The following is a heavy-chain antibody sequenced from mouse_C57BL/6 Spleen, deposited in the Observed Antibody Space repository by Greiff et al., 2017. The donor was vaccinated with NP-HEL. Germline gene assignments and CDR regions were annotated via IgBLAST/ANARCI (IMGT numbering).Heavy chain of an antibody. CDR3: ARDKITTDAMDY. J-gene: IGHJ4*01. CDR2: ISDGGSYT. V-gene: IGHV5-4*01. Sequence: EVKVVESGGGLVKPGGSLKLSCAASGFTFSSYAMSWVRQTPEKRLEWVATISDGGSYTYTPDNVKGRFTISIDNAKNNLYLQMSHLKSEDTAMYYCARDKITTDAMDYWGQGTSVTVSS. D-gene: IGHD1-1*01. CDR1: GFTFSSYA.